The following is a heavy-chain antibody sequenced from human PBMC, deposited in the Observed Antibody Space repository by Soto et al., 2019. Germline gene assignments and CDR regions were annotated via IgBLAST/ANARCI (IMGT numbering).Heavy chain of an antibody. CDR2: IYYSGST. J-gene: IGHJ3*02. CDR1: GGSISSGGYY. Sequence: SETLSLTCTVSGGSISSGGYYWSWNRQHPGKGLEWIGYIYYSGSTYYNPSLKSRVTISVDTSKNQFSLKLSSVTAADTAVYYCARKSGDWNAFDIWGQGTMVTVSS. D-gene: IGHD2-21*02. V-gene: IGHV4-31*03. CDR3: ARKSGDWNAFDI.